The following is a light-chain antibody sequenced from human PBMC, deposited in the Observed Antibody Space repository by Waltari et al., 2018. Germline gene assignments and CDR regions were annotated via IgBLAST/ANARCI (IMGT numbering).Light chain of an antibody. CDR2: WAS. CDR3: QQYYSTPRA. Sequence: DIVMTQSPDSLAVSLGERATINCKSSQSVLYSSNNKNYLAWYQQKPGQPPKLLIYWASTRESGVPDRFSGSGSGTDFTLTISSLQAEDVAVYYCQQYYSTPRAVGGGPRWRSN. J-gene: IGKJ4*01. CDR1: QSVLYSSNNKNY. V-gene: IGKV4-1*01.